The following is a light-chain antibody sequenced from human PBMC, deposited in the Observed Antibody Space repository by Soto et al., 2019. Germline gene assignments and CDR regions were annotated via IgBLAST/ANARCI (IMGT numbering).Light chain of an antibody. V-gene: IGKV3-20*01. CDR2: GAS. J-gene: IGKJ1*01. CDR1: QSVSSGH. Sequence: IVWSQSPGSLSLSPGERASLSCRASQSVSSGHLAWYQQKPGQAPRLLIYGASSRATGIPDRFSGSGSGTDFTLTISRLEPEDYAVYYCQPYGHSLWTFGHGTKVDI. CDR3: QPYGHSLWT.